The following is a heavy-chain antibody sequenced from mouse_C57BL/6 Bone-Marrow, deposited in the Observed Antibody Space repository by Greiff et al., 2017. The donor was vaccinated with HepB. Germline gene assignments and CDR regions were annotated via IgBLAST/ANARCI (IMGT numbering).Heavy chain of an antibody. CDR2: INPSSGYT. D-gene: IGHD1-1*01. CDR1: GYTFTSYT. Sequence: VQLQQSGAELARPGASVKMSCTASGYTFTSYTMHWVKQRPGQGLEWIGYINPSSGYTKYNQKFKDKATLTADKSSSTAYMQLSSLTSEDSAVYCGARGYGKTSLDYWGQGTTLTVSS. V-gene: IGHV1-4*01. J-gene: IGHJ2*01. CDR3: ARGYGKTSLDY.